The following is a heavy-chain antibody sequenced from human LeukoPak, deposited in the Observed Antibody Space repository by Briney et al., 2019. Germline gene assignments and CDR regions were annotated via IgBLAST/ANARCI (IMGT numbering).Heavy chain of an antibody. J-gene: IGHJ4*02. CDR3: ARVTGYMIEDYFDS. D-gene: IGHD3-22*01. CDR2: INHSGRT. V-gene: IGHV4-34*01. Sequence: SETLSLTCGVYGGSFSAYYWSWIRQPPGKGLEWIGDINHSGRTNYNPSLKSRVNISVDTSRNQFSLKLSSVTAADTAVYYCARVTGYMIEDYFDSWGQGTLVTVSS. CDR1: GGSFSAYY.